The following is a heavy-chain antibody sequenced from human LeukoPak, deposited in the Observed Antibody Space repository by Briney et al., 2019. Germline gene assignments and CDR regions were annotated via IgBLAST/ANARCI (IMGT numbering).Heavy chain of an antibody. CDR3: ARVASNYEILTGYNRAYYFDY. Sequence: SETLSLTCTVSGGSISSGSYYWSWIRQPAGKGLEWIGRIYTSGSTNYNPSLKSRVTISVDTSKNQFSLKLSSVTAADTAVYYCARVASNYEILTGYNRAYYFDYWGQGTLVTVSS. D-gene: IGHD3-9*01. CDR1: GGSISSGSYY. V-gene: IGHV4-61*02. J-gene: IGHJ4*02. CDR2: IYTSGST.